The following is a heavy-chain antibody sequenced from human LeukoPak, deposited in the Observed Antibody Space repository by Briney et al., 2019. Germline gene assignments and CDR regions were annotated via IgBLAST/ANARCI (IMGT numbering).Heavy chain of an antibody. CDR3: ARETSTAFDY. Sequence: GGSLRLSCAASGFTFSSYSMNWVRQAPGKGLEWVSYISSSSSTIHYADSVKGRFTISRDNAKNSLHLQMNSLRAEDTAVYYCARETSTAFDYWGQGTLVTVSS. V-gene: IGHV3-48*01. CDR1: GFTFSSYS. CDR2: ISSSSSTI. J-gene: IGHJ4*02. D-gene: IGHD2-2*01.